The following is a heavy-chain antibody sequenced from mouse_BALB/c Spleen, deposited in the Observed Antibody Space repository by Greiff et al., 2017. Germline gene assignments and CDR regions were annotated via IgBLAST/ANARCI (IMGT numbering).Heavy chain of an antibody. Sequence: EVKLMESGGGLVQPGGSRKLSCAASGFTFSSFGMHWVRQAPEKGLEWVAYISSGSSTIYYADTVKGRFTISRDNPKNTLFLQMTSLRSEDTAMYYCARSRDDYYGSSYGYWYFDVWGAGTTVTVSS. D-gene: IGHD1-1*01. CDR1: GFTFSSFG. CDR3: ARSRDDYYGSSYGYWYFDV. J-gene: IGHJ1*01. CDR2: ISSGSSTI. V-gene: IGHV5-17*02.